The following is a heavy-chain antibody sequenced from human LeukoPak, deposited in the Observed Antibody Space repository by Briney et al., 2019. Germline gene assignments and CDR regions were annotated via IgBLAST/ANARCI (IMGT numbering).Heavy chain of an antibody. V-gene: IGHV1-18*01. CDR2: ISTQSGNT. CDR3: ARGAYGDK. Sequence: ASVKVSCAASGYTLTSYGINWMRQAPGQGLEWMEWISTQSGNTNYAQKVQDRLTLTTDRSTNTAYMELRSLRADDTAVYYCARGAYGDKWGQGTLVTVSS. CDR1: GYTLTSYG. D-gene: IGHD4-17*01. J-gene: IGHJ4*02.